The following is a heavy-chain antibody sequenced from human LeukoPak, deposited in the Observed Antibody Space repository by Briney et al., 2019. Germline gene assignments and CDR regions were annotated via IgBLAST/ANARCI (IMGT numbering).Heavy chain of an antibody. V-gene: IGHV4-31*03. CDR3: ARAYGSGSAYNRYFDY. CDR2: IYSSGTT. CDR1: GVSITSGGYY. D-gene: IGHD3-10*01. Sequence: TSETLSLTCTVSGVSITSGGYYWSWIRQHPEKGLVWIGYIYSSGTTYFNPSLKSRVTLSLDTSEHQFSLNLSTVTAADTAVYYCARAYGSGSAYNRYFDYWGQGALVTVSS. J-gene: IGHJ4*02.